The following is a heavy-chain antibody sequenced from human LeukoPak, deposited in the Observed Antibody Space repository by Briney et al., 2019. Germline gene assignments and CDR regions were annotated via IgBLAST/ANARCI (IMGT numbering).Heavy chain of an antibody. CDR2: IYHSGST. CDR3: ARLGYDSSGYHTNFDY. CDR1: GGSISSGGYS. D-gene: IGHD3-22*01. V-gene: IGHV4-30-2*01. J-gene: IGHJ4*02. Sequence: SETMSLTCAVSGGSISSGGYSWSWIRQPPGKGLDWIGYIYHSGSTYYNPSLKSRVTISVDRSKNQFSLKLSSVTAADTAVYYCARLGYDSSGYHTNFDYWGQGTLVTVSS.